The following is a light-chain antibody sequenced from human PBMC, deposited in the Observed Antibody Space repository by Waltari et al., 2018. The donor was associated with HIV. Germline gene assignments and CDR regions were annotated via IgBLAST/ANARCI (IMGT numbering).Light chain of an antibody. CDR2: DAS. CDR3: QQYDNLPYS. J-gene: IGKJ2*03. CDR1: QDITKY. V-gene: IGKV1-33*01. Sequence: DTQMTQYPSSLSASIGDRVTITCQASQDITKYLNWYIQKPGKAPKLLIYDASHLEPGVPSRFSGSGSGAEFSFTISSLQPEDIGTYYCQQYDNLPYSFGQGTKVDIK.